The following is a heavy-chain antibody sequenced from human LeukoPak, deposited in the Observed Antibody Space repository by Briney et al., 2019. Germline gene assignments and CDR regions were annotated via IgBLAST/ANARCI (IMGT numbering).Heavy chain of an antibody. CDR1: GFNLSSYN. D-gene: IGHD5-18*01. V-gene: IGHV3-21*06. CDR3: ARDLTIRTATFDY. Sequence: GGSLRLSCAASGFNLSSYNMDWVRQAPGKGLEWVSSISTSSSYIYYADSVKGRFTISRDNAKNSLHLQMNSLRAEDTAVYYCARDLTIRTATFDYWGQGTLVTV. CDR2: ISTSSSYI. J-gene: IGHJ4*02.